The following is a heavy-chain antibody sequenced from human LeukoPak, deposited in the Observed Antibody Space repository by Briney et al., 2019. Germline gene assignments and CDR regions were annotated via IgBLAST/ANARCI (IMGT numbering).Heavy chain of an antibody. V-gene: IGHV4-34*01. Sequence: PSETLSLTCAVYGGSFSGYYWSWIRQPPGKGLEWIGDINHSVSTNYNPSLKSRVTISVDTSKNQFSLKLSSVTAADTAVYYCARADYDFWSGYFYWGQGTLVTVSS. D-gene: IGHD3-3*01. CDR2: INHSVST. CDR3: ARADYDFWSGYFY. J-gene: IGHJ4*02. CDR1: GGSFSGYY.